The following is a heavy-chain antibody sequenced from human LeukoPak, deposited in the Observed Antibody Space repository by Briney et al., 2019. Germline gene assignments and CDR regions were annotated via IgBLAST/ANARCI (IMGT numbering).Heavy chain of an antibody. CDR3: ARDLRITVSVAEKMNSGY. V-gene: IGHV1-2*02. J-gene: IGHJ4*02. CDR2: INPNSGGT. D-gene: IGHD6-19*01. CDR1: GYTFTRYY. Sequence: ASVKVSCKASGYTFTRYYMHWVRQAPGQGLEGMGWINPNSGGTDYAQKFQGRVTMTRDTSISTAYMELSRLRSDDTAVYYCARDLRITVSVAEKMNSGYWGQGTLVTVSS.